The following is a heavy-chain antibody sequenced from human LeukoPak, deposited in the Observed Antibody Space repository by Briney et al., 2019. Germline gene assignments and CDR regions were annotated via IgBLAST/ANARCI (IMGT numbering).Heavy chain of an antibody. J-gene: IGHJ4*02. CDR3: ARTRYYYNSRSYGAPYYFDY. CDR1: GGSISSSSYY. D-gene: IGHD3-10*01. CDR2: IYYSGST. Sequence: SEALSLTCTVSGGSISSSSYYWGWIRQPPGKGLEWIGSIYYSGSTYYNPSLRSRVTISVDTSKNQFSLKLSSVTAADTAVYYCARTRYYYNSRSYGAPYYFDYWGQGTLVTVSS. V-gene: IGHV4-39*01.